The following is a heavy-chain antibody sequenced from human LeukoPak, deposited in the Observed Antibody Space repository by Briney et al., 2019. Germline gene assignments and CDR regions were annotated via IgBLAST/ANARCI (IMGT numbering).Heavy chain of an antibody. V-gene: IGHV4-59*01. CDR2: IYYSGST. J-gene: IGHJ6*02. CDR3: ARERRDGYNSQGYYGMDV. Sequence: PSETLSLTCTVSGGSISSYYWSWIRQPPGKGLEWIGYIYYSGSTNYNPSLKSRVTISVDTSKNQFSLKLSSVTAADTAVYYCARERRDGYNSQGYYGMDVWGQGTTVTVSS. CDR1: GGSISSYY. D-gene: IGHD5-24*01.